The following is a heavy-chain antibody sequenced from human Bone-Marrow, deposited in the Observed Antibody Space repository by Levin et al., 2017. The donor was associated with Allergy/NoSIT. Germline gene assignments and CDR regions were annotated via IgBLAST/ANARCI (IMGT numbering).Heavy chain of an antibody. CDR3: ARGKYSGFDM. J-gene: IGHJ3*02. D-gene: IGHD2/OR15-2a*01. CDR2: TYYRSRWFN. Sequence: SQTLSLTCAISGDSVSSNSVAWHWIRQSPSRGLEWLGRTYYRSRWFNDYAVSVKSRITINPDTSKNQFSLQLNSVTPEDTAVYYCARGKYSGFDMWGQGTMVTVSS. CDR1: GDSVSSNSVA. V-gene: IGHV6-1*01.